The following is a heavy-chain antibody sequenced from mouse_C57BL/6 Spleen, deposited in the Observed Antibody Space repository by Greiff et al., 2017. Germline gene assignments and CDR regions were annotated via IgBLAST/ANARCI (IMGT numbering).Heavy chain of an antibody. CDR2: IHPNSGST. CDR3: ARESYGYYGWFAY. D-gene: IGHD2-3*01. CDR1: GYTFTSYW. V-gene: IGHV1-64*01. J-gene: IGHJ3*01. Sequence: QVQLQQPGAELVKPGASVKLSCKASGYTFTSYWMHWVKQRPGQGLEWIGMIHPNSGSTNYTEKFKGKATLTVDKSSSTAYMQLSSLTSEDAAVYYCARESYGYYGWFAYWGQGTLVTVSA.